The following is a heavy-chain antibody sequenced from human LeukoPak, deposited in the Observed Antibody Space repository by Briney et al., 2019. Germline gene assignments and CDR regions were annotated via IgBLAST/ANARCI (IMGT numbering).Heavy chain of an antibody. D-gene: IGHD3-22*01. CDR2: ISYDGSNK. V-gene: IGHV3-30-3*01. Sequence: GGSLRLSCAASGFTFSSYAMHWVRQAPGKGLEWVAVISYDGSNKYYADSVKGRFTISRDNSKNTLYLQMNSLRAEDTAVYYCARERTGDSSGYYYDGLDYWGQGTLITVSS. CDR1: GFTFSSYA. CDR3: ARERTGDSSGYYYDGLDY. J-gene: IGHJ4*02.